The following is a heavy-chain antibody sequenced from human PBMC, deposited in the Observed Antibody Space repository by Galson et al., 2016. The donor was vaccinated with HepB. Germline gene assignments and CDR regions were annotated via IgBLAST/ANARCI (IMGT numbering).Heavy chain of an antibody. J-gene: IGHJ5*01. CDR1: GFSLSDYN. CDR3: ARGKQSTRWFGELGTVSDS. V-gene: IGHV3-21*01. Sequence: SLRLSCAASGFSLSDYNMNWIRQAPGKGLEWVSSISRRSTFIYYADSVRGRFTISRDNPKNSLYLDMNGLRVDDTAVYFCARGKQSTRWFGELGTVSDSWGQGTLVSVSS. D-gene: IGHD3-10*01. CDR2: ISRRSTFI.